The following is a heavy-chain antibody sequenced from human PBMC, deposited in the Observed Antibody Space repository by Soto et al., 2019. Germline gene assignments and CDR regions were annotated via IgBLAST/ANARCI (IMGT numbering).Heavy chain of an antibody. D-gene: IGHD5-18*01. CDR2: FYHSGNS. Sequence: SETLSLTCSVSGGSIRSYYWSWIRQSPEKGLEWIGYFYHSGNSNYNPSLKSRVTISVDTSKNQLSLSLRSVTAADTAVYFCARISSVDTYGYVNGGLDVWGQGTTVTVSS. CDR1: GGSIRSYY. CDR3: ARISSVDTYGYVNGGLDV. V-gene: IGHV4-59*01. J-gene: IGHJ6*02.